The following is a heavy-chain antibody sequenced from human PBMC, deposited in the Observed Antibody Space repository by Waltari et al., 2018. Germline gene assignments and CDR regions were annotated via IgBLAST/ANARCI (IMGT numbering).Heavy chain of an antibody. D-gene: IGHD6-19*01. Sequence: QVQLQQWGAGLLKPSETLSLTCAVYGGSFSGYYWSWIRQPPGKGLEWMGWMNPNSGNTGYAQKFQGRVTMTRNTSISTAYMELSSLRSEDTAVYYCARGPEIAVAGTGYYFDYWGQGTLVTVSS. J-gene: IGHJ4*02. CDR2: MNPNSGNT. CDR1: GGSFSGYY. V-gene: IGHV1-8*01. CDR3: ARGPEIAVAGTGYYFDY.